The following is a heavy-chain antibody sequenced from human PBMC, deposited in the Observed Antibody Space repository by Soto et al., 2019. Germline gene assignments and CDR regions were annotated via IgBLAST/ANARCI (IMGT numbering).Heavy chain of an antibody. J-gene: IGHJ4*02. Sequence: PGESLKISCKGSGYSFTSYWIGWVRQMPGKGLEWMGIIYPGDSDTRYSPSFQGQVTISADKSISTAYLQWSSLKASDTAMYYCARHPGDTMIRDYFDYWGQGTLVTVSS. D-gene: IGHD3-22*01. CDR2: IYPGDSDT. CDR3: ARHPGDTMIRDYFDY. V-gene: IGHV5-51*01. CDR1: GYSFTSYW.